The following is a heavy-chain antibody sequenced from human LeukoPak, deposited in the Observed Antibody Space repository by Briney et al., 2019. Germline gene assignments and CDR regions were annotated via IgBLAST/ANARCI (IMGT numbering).Heavy chain of an antibody. CDR2: INSSGGST. Sequence: PGGSLRLSCAASGFTFSSYAMSWVRQAPGKGLEWVSSINSSGGSTYHADSVKGRFAISRDNSKNTLFLQLHNLRVEDTALYYCARDLHYYVAMDVWGQGTTVTVSS. J-gene: IGHJ6*02. CDR1: GFTFSSYA. CDR3: ARDLHYYVAMDV. D-gene: IGHD3-10*02. V-gene: IGHV3-23*01.